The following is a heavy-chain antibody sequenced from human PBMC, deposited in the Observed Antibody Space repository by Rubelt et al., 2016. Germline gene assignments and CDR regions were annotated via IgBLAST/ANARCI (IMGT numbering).Heavy chain of an antibody. CDR2: INPSGNT. Sequence: QVQLQESGPGLVKPSETLSLTCTVSGGSINSYYWSWIRQPPGKGLEWIGEINPSGNTDYNPSLKSRVTISAETSKNQLPLKLSSVTAADTAVYYWARGGGLWDGDDVDYWGQGTLVTVSS. V-gene: IGHV4-34*01. CDR3: ARGGGLWDGDDVDY. D-gene: IGHD4-17*01. J-gene: IGHJ4*02. CDR1: GGSINSYY.